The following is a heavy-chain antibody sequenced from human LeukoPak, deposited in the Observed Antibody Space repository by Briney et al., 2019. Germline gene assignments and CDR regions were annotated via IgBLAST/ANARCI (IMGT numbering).Heavy chain of an antibody. CDR2: FDPEDGET. Sequence: ASVKVSCKVSGYTLTELSMHWVRQAPGKGLEWMGGFDPEDGETIYAQKFQGRVTITTDESTSTAYMELSSLRSEDTAVYYCARARDYSTPVCLDVWGKGTTVTVSS. CDR1: GYTLTELS. D-gene: IGHD4-11*01. J-gene: IGHJ6*04. V-gene: IGHV1-24*01. CDR3: ARARDYSTPVCLDV.